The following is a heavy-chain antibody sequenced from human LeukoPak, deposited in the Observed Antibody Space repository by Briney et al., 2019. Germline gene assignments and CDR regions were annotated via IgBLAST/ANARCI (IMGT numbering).Heavy chain of an antibody. Sequence: GALRLSCAASGFTFSRHAMNWVRQAPGKGLEWVSSITSSGSYRYHSDSVKGRFTISRDNAKNSLYLQMNRLRVEDTAVYYCASENIVGTSGALFDYWGQGTLVTVSS. CDR1: GFTFSRHA. D-gene: IGHD5-12*01. CDR3: ASENIVGTSGALFDY. J-gene: IGHJ4*02. V-gene: IGHV3-21*01. CDR2: ITSSGSYR.